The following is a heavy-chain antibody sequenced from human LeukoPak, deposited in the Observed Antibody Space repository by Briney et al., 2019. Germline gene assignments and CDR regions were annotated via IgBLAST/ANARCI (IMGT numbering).Heavy chain of an antibody. Sequence: GRSLRLSCAASGFTFSSYGMHGVRPAPAKGLEWVAVIWYDGSNKYYADSVKGRFTISRDNSKNTLYLQMNSLRAEDTAVYYCARERIAAAGIFDYWGQGTLVTVSS. CDR1: GFTFSSYG. D-gene: IGHD6-13*01. J-gene: IGHJ4*02. V-gene: IGHV3-33*01. CDR3: ARERIAAAGIFDY. CDR2: IWYDGSNK.